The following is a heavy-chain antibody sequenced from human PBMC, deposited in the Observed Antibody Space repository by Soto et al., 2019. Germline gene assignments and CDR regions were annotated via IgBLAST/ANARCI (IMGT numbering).Heavy chain of an antibody. J-gene: IGHJ4*02. CDR3: ARDVGGYDSGY. Sequence: GGSLRLSCAASGFTFSSYWMSWVRQAPGKGLEWVANIKQDGSEKYYVDSVKGRFTISRDNAKNSLYLQMNSLRAEDTAMYYCARDVGGYDSGYWGQGTLVTVSS. V-gene: IGHV3-7*01. CDR1: GFTFSSYW. D-gene: IGHD5-12*01. CDR2: IKQDGSEK.